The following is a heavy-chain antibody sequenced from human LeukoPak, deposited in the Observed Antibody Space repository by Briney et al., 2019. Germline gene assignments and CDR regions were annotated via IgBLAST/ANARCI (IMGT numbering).Heavy chain of an antibody. J-gene: IGHJ5*02. CDR3: ARDRGVIMNWFDP. Sequence: GASVKVTCKASGYTFTSYGFNWVRQPPGPGLGLMGWINTYNGNTNNAQKLQGRVTTTTDTSTSTAYMELRSLRSDDTAVYYCARDRGVIMNWFDPWGQGTLVTVSS. CDR1: GYTFTSYG. V-gene: IGHV1-18*01. D-gene: IGHD3-10*01. CDR2: INTYNGNT.